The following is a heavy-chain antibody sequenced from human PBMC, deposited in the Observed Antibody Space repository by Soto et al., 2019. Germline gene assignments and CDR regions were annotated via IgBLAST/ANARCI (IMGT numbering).Heavy chain of an antibody. J-gene: IGHJ4*02. V-gene: IGHV4-61*01. CDR2: IISSGST. Sequence: QVQLQESGPELVKPSETLSLTCTVSGCSVSSGSYYWTWIRQSPGKGLEWMGYIISSGSTDYNPPLLSRVTISADTSTHVFSQELGFVTAAETAGYYCARQRTVEVQYYFDHWGRGILVTVP. CDR1: GCSVSSGSYY. D-gene: IGHD6-25*01. CDR3: ARQRTVEVQYYFDH.